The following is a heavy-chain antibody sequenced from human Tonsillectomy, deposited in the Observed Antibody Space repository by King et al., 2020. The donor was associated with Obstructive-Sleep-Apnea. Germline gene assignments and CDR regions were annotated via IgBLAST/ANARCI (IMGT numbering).Heavy chain of an antibody. V-gene: IGHV5-51*01. D-gene: IGHD5-24*01. J-gene: IGHJ4*02. Sequence: VQLVESGAEVRKPGQSLKISCTGSGYSFTNYWIGWVRQMPGNGLEWMGIIYPGDSDTRYSPSFQGQVTISADKSISTAYLQWSSLKASDTAMYYCASHRDGTLRFDYWGQGTLVTVSS. CDR3: ASHRDGTLRFDY. CDR2: IYPGDSDT. CDR1: GYSFTNYW.